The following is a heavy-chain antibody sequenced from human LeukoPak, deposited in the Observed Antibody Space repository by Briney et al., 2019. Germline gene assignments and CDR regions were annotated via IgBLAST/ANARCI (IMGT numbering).Heavy chain of an antibody. CDR3: ARAYYDSSGYYPRFDY. CDR1: GYTFTSYY. CDR2: MNPNSGNT. Sequence: ASVKVSCKASGYTFTSYYMHWVRQATGQGLEWMGWMNPNSGNTGYAQKFQGRVTMTRNTSISTAYMELSSLRSEDTAVYYCARAYYDSSGYYPRFDYWGQGTLVTVSS. J-gene: IGHJ4*02. V-gene: IGHV1-8*02. D-gene: IGHD3-22*01.